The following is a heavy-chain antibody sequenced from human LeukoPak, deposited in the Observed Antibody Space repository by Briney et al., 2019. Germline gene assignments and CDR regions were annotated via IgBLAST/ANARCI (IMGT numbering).Heavy chain of an antibody. D-gene: IGHD1/OR15-1a*01. CDR3: AKENWYLYDNNWYKTWFDP. CDR2: IYSGGTT. J-gene: IGHJ5*02. CDR1: GFIVSNNY. Sequence: GGSLRLSCAASGFIVSNNYMSWVRQAPGKGLEWVSVIYSGGTTYYVDSVKGRFTISRDNSKNTLYLQMNSLRVEDTAIYYCAKENWYLYDNNWYKTWFDPWGQGTLVTVSS. V-gene: IGHV3-53*01.